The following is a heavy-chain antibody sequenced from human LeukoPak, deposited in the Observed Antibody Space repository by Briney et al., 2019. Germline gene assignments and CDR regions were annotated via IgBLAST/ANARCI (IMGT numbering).Heavy chain of an antibody. V-gene: IGHV4-4*09. CDR1: GDSISNYY. CDR2: IYTSGSN. CDR3: ARRSSRRILVDR. D-gene: IGHD2-21*01. Sequence: SETLSLTCTVPGDSISNYYWYWIRQPPGKGLEWIGYIYTSGSNNYNPSLKGRVIMSVDTSKKQFSLHLSSVTAADTAVYYCARRSSRRILVDRWGQGTLVTVSS. J-gene: IGHJ5*02.